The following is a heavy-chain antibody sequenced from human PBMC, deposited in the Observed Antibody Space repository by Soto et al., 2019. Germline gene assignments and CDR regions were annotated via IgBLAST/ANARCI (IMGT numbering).Heavy chain of an antibody. CDR1: GGSISSSSYY. J-gene: IGHJ6*02. Sequence: QLQMQESGPGLVKPSETLSLTCTVSGGSISSSSYYWGWIRQPPGKGLEWIGSIYYSGSTYYNPSLKSRVTTSVDTSKNQCALKLSSVAAADTAVYYCARAYDSSGFGMDVWGQGTTVTVSS. CDR3: ARAYDSSGFGMDV. CDR2: IYYSGST. D-gene: IGHD3-22*01. V-gene: IGHV4-39*01.